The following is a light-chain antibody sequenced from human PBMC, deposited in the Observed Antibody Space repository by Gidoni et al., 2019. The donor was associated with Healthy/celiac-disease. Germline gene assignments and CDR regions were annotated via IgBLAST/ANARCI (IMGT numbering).Light chain of an antibody. CDR1: NIGRKI. CDR2: YDS. J-gene: IGLJ2*01. Sequence: YVLTPPPSLSVAPGKTARITCGGNNIGRKIVHWYQQKPGQAPVLVIYYDSDRPSGIPERFSGSNSGNTATLTISRVEAGDEADYYCQVWDSSSDRPFGGGTKLTVL. CDR3: QVWDSSSDRP. V-gene: IGLV3-21*04.